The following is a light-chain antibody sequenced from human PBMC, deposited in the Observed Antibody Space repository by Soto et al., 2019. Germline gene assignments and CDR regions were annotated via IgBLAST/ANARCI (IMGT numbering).Light chain of an antibody. J-gene: IGKJ5*01. CDR3: QRYGSSPPIT. Sequence: EIVLTQSPGTLSLSPGERATLSCRARQSVSSSYLAWYQQRPGQAPRLLIYGASGRATGVPDRFSGGGSGTDFTLTISRLEPEDFAVYYCQRYGSSPPITFGQGTRLEIK. CDR2: GAS. V-gene: IGKV3-20*01. CDR1: QSVSSSY.